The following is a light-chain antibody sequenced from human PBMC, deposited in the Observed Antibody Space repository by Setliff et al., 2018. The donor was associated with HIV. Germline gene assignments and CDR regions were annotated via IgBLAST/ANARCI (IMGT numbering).Light chain of an antibody. CDR2: DVS. CDR1: SSDVGGYNY. V-gene: IGLV2-14*03. J-gene: IGLJ1*01. CDR3: SSYTSTSTLVV. Sequence: QSVLTQPASVSGSPGQSITISCPGTSSDVGGYNYVSWYKQHPGKAPKLRIYDVSNRPSGVSNRFSGSKSGNTASLTISGLQAEDEADYYCSSYTSTSTLVVVGTGTKVTVL.